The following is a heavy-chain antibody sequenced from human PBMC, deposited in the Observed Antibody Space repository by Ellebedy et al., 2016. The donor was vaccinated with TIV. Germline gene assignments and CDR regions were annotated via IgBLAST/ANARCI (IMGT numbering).Heavy chain of an antibody. CDR1: GLTVSSTY. CDR3: AGETFNDVDLIIWGVLDT. CDR2: IHTGGDT. V-gene: IGHV3-66*01. Sequence: GESLKISCAASGLTVSSTYMSWVRQAPGKGLEWISVIHTGGDTNYADSVKGRFTMSRDTSKNTVHLQINSVRVEDTAVYYCAGETFNDVDLIIWGVLDTWGKGTMVTVSS. J-gene: IGHJ3*02. D-gene: IGHD1-1*01.